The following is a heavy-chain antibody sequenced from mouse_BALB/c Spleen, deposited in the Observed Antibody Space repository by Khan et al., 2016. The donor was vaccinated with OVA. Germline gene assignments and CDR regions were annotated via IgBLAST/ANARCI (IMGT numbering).Heavy chain of an antibody. Sequence: EVQLQESGPGLVKPSQSLSLTCTVTGYSITSDYAWNWIRQFPGNKLEWMGYISYSGSTSYNPSLKSRISITRDTSKNQFFLQLNSVTTGDTATYYCARRAYYANWYFDFWGAGTTVTVSS. CDR3: ARRAYYANWYFDF. CDR1: GYSITSDYA. D-gene: IGHD1-1*02. V-gene: IGHV3-2*02. CDR2: ISYSGST. J-gene: IGHJ1*01.